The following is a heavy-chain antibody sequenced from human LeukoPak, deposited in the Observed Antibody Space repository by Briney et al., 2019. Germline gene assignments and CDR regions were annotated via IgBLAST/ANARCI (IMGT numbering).Heavy chain of an antibody. Sequence: TGGSLRLSCAASGLTVSSKYMSWVRQAPGKGLEWVSVIYNNGNTHYADSVKGRFIISRDNSKNTLYLQMNSLRVEDTAVYYCARVGGDQVGYWGQGTLVTVSS. D-gene: IGHD4-17*01. CDR1: GLTVSSKY. V-gene: IGHV3-53*01. J-gene: IGHJ4*02. CDR2: IYNNGNT. CDR3: ARVGGDQVGY.